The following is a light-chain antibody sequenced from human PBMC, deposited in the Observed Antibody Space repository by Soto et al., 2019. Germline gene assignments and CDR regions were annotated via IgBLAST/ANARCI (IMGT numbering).Light chain of an antibody. J-gene: IGKJ4*01. CDR2: VAS. Sequence: DIQMTQSPSSLSASVGDRVTITCRASQSISSYLSWYQQKPGKAPKLLINVASTLQSGVPSRFSGSGSGTDFTLAISSLQPEDFATFYCQQSSSTPQTFGGGTRVEIK. CDR3: QQSSSTPQT. V-gene: IGKV1-39*01. CDR1: QSISSY.